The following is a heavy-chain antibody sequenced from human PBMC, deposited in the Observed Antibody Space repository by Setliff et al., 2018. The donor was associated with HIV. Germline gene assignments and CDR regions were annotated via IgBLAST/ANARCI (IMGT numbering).Heavy chain of an antibody. D-gene: IGHD6-19*01. CDR3: ARVWSVGYSRAWYAPGGH. J-gene: IGHJ4*02. CDR2: INSDGSST. Sequence: PGGSLRLSCAASGFTFSSYWMHWVRQAPGKGLVWVSRINSDGSSTSYADSVKGRFTISGDSSKNTLYLRMNSLREEDTAVYYCARVWSVGYSRAWYAPGGHWGQGTLVTVSS. CDR1: GFTFSSYW. V-gene: IGHV3-74*01.